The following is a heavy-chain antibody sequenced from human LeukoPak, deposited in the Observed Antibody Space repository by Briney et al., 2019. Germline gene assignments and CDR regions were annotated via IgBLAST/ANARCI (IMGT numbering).Heavy chain of an antibody. CDR2: IGSSSDTV. CDR3: AREYCSGGTCYSDY. D-gene: IGHD2-15*01. V-gene: IGHV3-48*01. CDR1: GFTFSDYS. Sequence: GGSLRLSCAASGFTFSDYSMNWVRQSPGKGLEWVSYIGSSSDTVYYADSVKGQFTISRDNGKNSLYFQMNSLRVEDTAVYYCAREYCSGGTCYSDYWGQGTRVTVSS. J-gene: IGHJ4*02.